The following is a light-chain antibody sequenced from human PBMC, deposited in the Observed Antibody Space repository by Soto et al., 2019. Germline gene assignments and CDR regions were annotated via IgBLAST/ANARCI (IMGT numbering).Light chain of an antibody. CDR2: DVS. CDR3: TSYTTNKTPL. J-gene: IGLJ2*01. CDR1: SSDVGGYNY. V-gene: IGLV2-14*03. Sequence: QSVLTQPASVSGSPGQSITISCTGTSSDVGGYNYVSWYQQHPGKAPKLMIYDVSSRPSGVSNRFSGSKSGNTASLTISGLLSEDEADYHCTSYTTNKTPLFGGGTKVTVL.